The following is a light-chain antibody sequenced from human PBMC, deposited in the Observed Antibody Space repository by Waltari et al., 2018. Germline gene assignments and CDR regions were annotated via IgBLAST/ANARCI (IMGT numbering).Light chain of an antibody. J-gene: IGKJ5*01. CDR3: QQYNRWPPIT. CDR2: DAS. Sequence: EIVMTQSPPTLSVSPGETATLSCRASQSVSSNVAWYQKKPGQAPRLLIYDASTRATSIPARFRGSGSGTEFTLTISSLQSEDFAVYYCQQYNRWPPITFGQGTRLEIK. V-gene: IGKV3-15*01. CDR1: QSVSSN.